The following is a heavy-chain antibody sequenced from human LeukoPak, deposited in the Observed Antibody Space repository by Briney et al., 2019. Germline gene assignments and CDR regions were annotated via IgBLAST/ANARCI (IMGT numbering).Heavy chain of an antibody. CDR2: INTNTGNP. Sequence: ASVKVSCKASGYTFTSYAMNWVRQAPGQGLEWMGWINTNTGNPTYAQGFTGRFVFSLDTSVGTAYLQISSLKAEDTAVYYCARVKCSGGSCYGMDVWGQGTTVTVSS. CDR1: GYTFTSYA. CDR3: ARVKCSGGSCYGMDV. D-gene: IGHD2-15*01. V-gene: IGHV7-4-1*02. J-gene: IGHJ6*02.